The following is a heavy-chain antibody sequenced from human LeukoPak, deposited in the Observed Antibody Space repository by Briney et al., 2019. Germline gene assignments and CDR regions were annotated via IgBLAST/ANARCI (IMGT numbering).Heavy chain of an antibody. CDR3: ARTVAGDNDAFDI. Sequence: ASVKVSCKASGYTFTGYYMHWVRQAPGQGLEWMGRINPNSGGTNYAQKSQGRVTMTRDTSISTAYMELSRLRSDDTAVYYCARTVAGDNDAFDIWGQGTMVTVSS. CDR2: INPNSGGT. V-gene: IGHV1-2*06. J-gene: IGHJ3*02. CDR1: GYTFTGYY. D-gene: IGHD6-19*01.